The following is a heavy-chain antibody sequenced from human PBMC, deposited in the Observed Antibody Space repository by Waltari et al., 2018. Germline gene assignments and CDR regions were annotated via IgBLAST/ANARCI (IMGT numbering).Heavy chain of an antibody. D-gene: IGHD3-3*01. CDR3: AKDLTSFGVGYYCDS. Sequence: QGQLVESGGGVVQPGGSLRLSCAASGFTFSNFGMHWVRQAPGKGLGWVTFGRSAGTTKSYGDSVRGRFTISRDESKNTLYLQMSSLRAEDTAVYYCAKDLTSFGVGYYCDSWGQGTLVTVSS. J-gene: IGHJ4*02. CDR1: GFTFSNFG. V-gene: IGHV3-30*02. CDR2: GRSAGTTK.